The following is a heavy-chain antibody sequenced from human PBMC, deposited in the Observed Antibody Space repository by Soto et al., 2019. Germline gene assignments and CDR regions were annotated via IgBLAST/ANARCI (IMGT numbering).Heavy chain of an antibody. J-gene: IGHJ6*02. CDR2: ISAYNGNT. CDR3: ATYSSSSGNRALYYYYGMDV. D-gene: IGHD6-6*01. Sequence: SVKVSCKASGYTFTSYGISWVRQAPVQGLEWMGWISAYNGNTNYAQKLQGRVTMTTDTSTSTAYMELRSLRSDDTAVYYCATYSSSSGNRALYYYYGMDVWGQGTTVTVSS. V-gene: IGHV1-18*04. CDR1: GYTFTSYG.